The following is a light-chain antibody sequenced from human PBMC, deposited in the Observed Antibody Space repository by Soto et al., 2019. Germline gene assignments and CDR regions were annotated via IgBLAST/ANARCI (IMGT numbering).Light chain of an antibody. CDR3: QQRSTWPLT. Sequence: EIVLTQSPASLSLSPGERATLSCRASQSVSSNLAWYQQKPGQAPRLLIFDAYNRATGIPGRFSGSGSGTDFTLTISSLEPEDFAVYYCQQRSTWPLTFGGGTKVEIK. CDR2: DAY. V-gene: IGKV3-11*01. J-gene: IGKJ4*01. CDR1: QSVSSN.